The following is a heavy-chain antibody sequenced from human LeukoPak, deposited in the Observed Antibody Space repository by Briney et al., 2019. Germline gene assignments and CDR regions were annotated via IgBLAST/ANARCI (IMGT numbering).Heavy chain of an antibody. V-gene: IGHV1-69*05. CDR3: VRALGVSYYYYYYMDV. J-gene: IGHJ6*03. CDR2: IIPIFGTA. Sequence: SVKVSCKASGGTFSSYAISWVRQAPGQGLEWMGGIIPIFGTANYAQKFQGRVTITTDESTSTAYMELSSLRSEDTAVYYCVRALGVSYYYYYYMDVWGKGTTVTVSS. D-gene: IGHD3-16*01. CDR1: GGTFSSYA.